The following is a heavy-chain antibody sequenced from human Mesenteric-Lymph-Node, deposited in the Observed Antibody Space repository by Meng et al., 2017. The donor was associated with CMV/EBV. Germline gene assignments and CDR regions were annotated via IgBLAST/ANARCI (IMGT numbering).Heavy chain of an antibody. V-gene: IGHV1-2*02. CDR1: GYTVTDYQ. D-gene: IGHD5-12*01. CDR2: ISPKSGGT. CDR3: ARDGSPHGMDV. J-gene: IGHJ6*02. Sequence: ASVKVSCKASGYTVTDYQIHWVRQAPGQGLEWMGWISPKSGGTYYAQNFQGRVTMTRDTSITTAYMELNRLRSDDTAVYYCARDGSPHGMDVWGPGTTVTVSS.